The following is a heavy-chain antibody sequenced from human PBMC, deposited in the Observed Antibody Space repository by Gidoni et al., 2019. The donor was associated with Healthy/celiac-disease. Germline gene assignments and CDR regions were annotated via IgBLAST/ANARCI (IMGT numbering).Heavy chain of an antibody. V-gene: IGHV1-2*04. Sequence: QVQLVQSGAEVKKPGVSVKVSCKAFGYTFIGYYMHWVRQAPGQGLEWMGWINPNSGGTNYAQKFQGWVTMTRDTSISTAYMELSRLRSDDTAVYYCARARDCSSTSCYYYYYGMDVWGQGTTVTVSS. CDR2: INPNSGGT. D-gene: IGHD2-2*01. CDR1: GYTFIGYY. CDR3: ARARDCSSTSCYYYYYGMDV. J-gene: IGHJ6*02.